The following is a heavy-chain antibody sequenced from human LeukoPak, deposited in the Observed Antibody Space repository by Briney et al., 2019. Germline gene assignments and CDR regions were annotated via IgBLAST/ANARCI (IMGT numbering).Heavy chain of an antibody. D-gene: IGHD3-10*01. CDR2: INPNSGGT. J-gene: IGHJ6*02. V-gene: IGHV1-2*02. CDR1: GYTFTGYY. CDR3: ARPNYYGSGRSYGMDV. Sequence: ASVKVSFKASGYTFTGYYMHWVRQAPGQGLEWMGWINPNSGGTNYAQKFQGRVTMTRDTSISTAYMELSRLRSDDTAVYYCARPNYYGSGRSYGMDVWGQGTTVTVSS.